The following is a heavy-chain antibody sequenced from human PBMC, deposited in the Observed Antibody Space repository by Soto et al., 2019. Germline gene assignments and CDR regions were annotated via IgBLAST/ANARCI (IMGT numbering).Heavy chain of an antibody. CDR2: IYYSGST. J-gene: IGHJ4*02. V-gene: IGHV4-39*01. CDR3: ARHLTWGYGYSHRYYFDY. CDR1: GGSISSSSYY. D-gene: IGHD6-13*01. Sequence: SETLSLTCSVSGGSISSSSYYWGWIRQPPGKGLEWIGSIYYSGSTYYNPSLKSRVTISVDTSKNQFSLKLSSVTAADTAVYYCARHLTWGYGYSHRYYFDYWGQGTLVTVSS.